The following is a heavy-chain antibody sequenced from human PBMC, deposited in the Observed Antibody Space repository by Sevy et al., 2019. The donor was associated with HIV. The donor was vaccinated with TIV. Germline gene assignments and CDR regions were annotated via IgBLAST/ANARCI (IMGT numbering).Heavy chain of an antibody. J-gene: IGHJ4*01. D-gene: IGHD3-22*01. V-gene: IGHV3-15*01. CDR3: ATAPGYYDSAPFDY. CDR1: GFTFNNAW. CDR2: IKSKIDGETT. Sequence: GESLKISCVVSGFTFNNAWMNWVRQAPGTGLQWIGLIKSKIDGETTDYAAPLKGRFTISRDHSKNTLDLQMNSLKIEDTAVYHCATAPGYYDSAPFDYWGPGTLVTVSS.